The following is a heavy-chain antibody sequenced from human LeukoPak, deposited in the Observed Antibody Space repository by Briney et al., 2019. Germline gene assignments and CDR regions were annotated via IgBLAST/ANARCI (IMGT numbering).Heavy chain of an antibody. CDR3: ARASMVADFDH. Sequence: PGGSLRLSCAASGFTFSNFHMNWVRQAPGKGLEWVSYISSSSITMYYAGSVKGRFTISRDNAKNSLHLQMNSLRDEDTAVYYCARASMVADFDHWGQGTLVTVSS. J-gene: IGHJ4*02. CDR2: ISSSSITM. D-gene: IGHD4/OR15-4a*01. CDR1: GFTFSNFH. V-gene: IGHV3-48*02.